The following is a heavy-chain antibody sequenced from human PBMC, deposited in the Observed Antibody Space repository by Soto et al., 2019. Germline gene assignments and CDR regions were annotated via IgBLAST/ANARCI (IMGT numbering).Heavy chain of an antibody. CDR3: ARDXASSSWFNYYGMDV. J-gene: IGHJ6*02. D-gene: IGHD6-13*01. CDR1: GFTFSSYW. CDR2: IKQDGSEK. V-gene: IGHV3-7*03. Sequence: PGGSLRLPCAASGFTFSSYWMSWVRQAPGKGLEWVANIKQDGSEKYYVDSVKGRFTISRDNAKNSLYLQMNSLRAEDTAVXYCARDXASSSWFNYYGMDVWGQGTTVTVSS.